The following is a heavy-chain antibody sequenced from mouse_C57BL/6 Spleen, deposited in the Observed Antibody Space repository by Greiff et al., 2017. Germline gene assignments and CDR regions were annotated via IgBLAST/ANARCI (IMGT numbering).Heavy chain of an antibody. CDR3: ARAYSNPAWFAY. J-gene: IGHJ3*01. V-gene: IGHV1-55*01. Sequence: QVHVKQPGAELVKPGASVKMSCKASGYTFTSYWITWVKQRPGQGLEWIGDIYPGSGSTNYNEKFKSKATLTVDTSSSTAYMQLSSLTSEDSAVYYCARAYSNPAWFAYWGQGTLVTVSA. CDR1: GYTFTSYW. D-gene: IGHD2-5*01. CDR2: IYPGSGST.